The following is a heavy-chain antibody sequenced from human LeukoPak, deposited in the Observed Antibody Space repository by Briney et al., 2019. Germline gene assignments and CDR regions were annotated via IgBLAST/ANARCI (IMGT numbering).Heavy chain of an antibody. D-gene: IGHD6-19*01. CDR1: GYTLTELS. V-gene: IGHV1-24*01. CDR3: ATRIAVAFDAFDI. Sequence: ASVKVSCKVSGYTLTELSMHWVRQAPGKGLESMGGFDPEDGETIYAQKFQGRVTMTEDTSTDTAYMELSSLRSEDTAVYYCATRIAVAFDAFDIWGQGTMVTVSS. CDR2: FDPEDGET. J-gene: IGHJ3*02.